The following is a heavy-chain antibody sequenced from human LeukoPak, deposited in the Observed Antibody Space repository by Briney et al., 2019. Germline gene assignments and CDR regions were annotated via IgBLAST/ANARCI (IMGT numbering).Heavy chain of an antibody. J-gene: IGHJ4*02. CDR2: MNPNSGNT. V-gene: IGHV1-8*01. D-gene: IGHD2-15*01. Sequence: GASVKVSCKASGYTFTSYDINWVRQTTGQGLEWMGWMNPNSGNTGYAQKFQGRVTMTRNTSISTAYMELSRLRSEDTAVYYCAKKRGYCSGGSCYSTDYWGQGTLVTVSS. CDR3: AKKRGYCSGGSCYSTDY. CDR1: GYTFTSYD.